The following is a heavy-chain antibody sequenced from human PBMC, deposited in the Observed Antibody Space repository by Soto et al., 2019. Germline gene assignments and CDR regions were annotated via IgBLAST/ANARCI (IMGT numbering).Heavy chain of an antibody. Sequence: QVQLVESGGGVVQPGRSLRLSCAASGFTFSSYAMHWVRQAPGKGLEWVAVISYDGSNKYYADSVKGRFTISRDNSKNXLXLXXNSLRAEDTAVYYCATLTQPYDXXDXXXXYNWFDPWGQGTLVTVSS. D-gene: IGHD3-22*01. CDR3: ATLTQPYDXXDXXXXYNWFDP. J-gene: IGHJ5*02. CDR2: ISYDGSNK. CDR1: GFTFSSYA. V-gene: IGHV3-30-3*01.